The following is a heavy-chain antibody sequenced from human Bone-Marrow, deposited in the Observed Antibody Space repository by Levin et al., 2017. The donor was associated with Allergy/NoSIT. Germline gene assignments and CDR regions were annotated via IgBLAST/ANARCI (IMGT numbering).Heavy chain of an antibody. J-gene: IGHJ4*02. V-gene: IGHV3-48*01. CDR2: ISSSSGTI. Sequence: PGESLKISCATSGFTFSSYSMNWVRQAPGKGLEWVSYISSSSGTIYYVDSVKGRFTISRDNAKKSLYLQMSSLRVEDTAVYYCVRGLPDYWGQGTLVTVSS. CDR1: GFTFSSYS. CDR3: VRGLPDY.